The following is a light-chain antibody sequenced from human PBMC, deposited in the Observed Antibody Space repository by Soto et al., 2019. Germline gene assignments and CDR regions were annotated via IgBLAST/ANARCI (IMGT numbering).Light chain of an antibody. J-gene: IGKJ1*01. V-gene: IGKV1-39*01. CDR1: QSIDKY. CDR3: QQSYSSPGT. Sequence: DIQMTQSPSSLSASVGERVTITCRASQSIDKYLNWYQHKPGKAPYLLIYAASHLRSGVPTRFSVSGTGTAFTLTISSLQYEDLATYYCQQSYSSPGTFGRGTKVELK. CDR2: AAS.